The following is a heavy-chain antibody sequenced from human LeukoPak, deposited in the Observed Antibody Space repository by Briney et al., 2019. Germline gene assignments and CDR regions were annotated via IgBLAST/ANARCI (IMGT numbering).Heavy chain of an antibody. V-gene: IGHV3-21*01. Sequence: GGSLRLSCAAAGFTFSSYSMNWVRQAPGKGLEWVSSISSRSSYIYYADSVKGRFTISRDNAKNSLYLQMNSLSAEDTAVYYCARVGEYYDFWSGYFTREGYYYGMDVWGQGTTVTVSS. CDR1: GFTFSSYS. D-gene: IGHD3-3*01. CDR2: ISSRSSYI. CDR3: ARVGEYYDFWSGYFTREGYYYGMDV. J-gene: IGHJ6*02.